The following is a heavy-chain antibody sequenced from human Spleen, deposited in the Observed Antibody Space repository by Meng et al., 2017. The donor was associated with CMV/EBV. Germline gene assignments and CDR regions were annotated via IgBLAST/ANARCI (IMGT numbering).Heavy chain of an antibody. D-gene: IGHD2-2*01. CDR3: ARDRGYCGTTRCYYYGMDV. CDR1: GGSFSDYY. J-gene: IGHJ6*02. Sequence: SETLSLTCAVYGGSFSDYYWSWIRQPPGKGLEWIGEINHSGSTNYNPSLKSRLTISVDTSKNQFSLNLTSVTAADTAVYYCARDRGYCGTTRCYYYGMDVWGQGTTVTVSS. CDR2: INHSGST. V-gene: IGHV4-34*01.